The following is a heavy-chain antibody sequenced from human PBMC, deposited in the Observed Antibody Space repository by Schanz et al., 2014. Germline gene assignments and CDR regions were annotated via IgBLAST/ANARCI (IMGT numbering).Heavy chain of an antibody. V-gene: IGHV3-30-3*01. D-gene: IGHD3-22*01. J-gene: IGHJ4*02. CDR3: AKDPSHGDYDYYFDY. CDR2: ISYDGSNK. CDR1: GFTFSSYA. Sequence: QVQLVESGGGVVQPGRSLRLSCAASGFTFSSYAMSWVRQAPGKGLEWVAVISYDGSNKYYADSVKGRFTISRDNSKNTLYLQMNSLRAEDTAVYYCAKDPSHGDYDYYFDYWGQGTLVTVSS.